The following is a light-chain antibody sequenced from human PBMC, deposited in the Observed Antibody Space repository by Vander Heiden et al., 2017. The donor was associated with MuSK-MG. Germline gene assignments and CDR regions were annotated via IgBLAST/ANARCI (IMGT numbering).Light chain of an antibody. CDR2: EAS. Sequence: EIVLTQSPATLSLSPGERATLSCRASQSVSSYLAWYQQKPGQAPRLLIYEASNRATGIKARFSGSGDGTDFTLTISSRDPEDFAVYYCQQRNNWPPTWTFGQGTKVEIK. J-gene: IGKJ1*01. CDR3: QQRNNWPPTWT. V-gene: IGKV3-11*01. CDR1: QSVSSY.